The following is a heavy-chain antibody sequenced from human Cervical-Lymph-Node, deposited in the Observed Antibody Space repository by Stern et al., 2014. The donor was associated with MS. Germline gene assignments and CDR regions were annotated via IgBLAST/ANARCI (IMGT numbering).Heavy chain of an antibody. J-gene: IGHJ6*02. Sequence: QLVQSGAEVKNPGASVKVSCKASGYTFTDYYMQWMRQAPGQGLEWMGWINPNNGGTKSAQKFQGWVTMTRDTSTSTAYMELSRLRSDDTAIYHCARASTTANNYYDGVDVWGQGTTVTVTS. CDR1: GYTFTDYY. CDR2: INPNNGGT. D-gene: IGHD1-1*01. V-gene: IGHV1-2*04. CDR3: ARASTTANNYYDGVDV.